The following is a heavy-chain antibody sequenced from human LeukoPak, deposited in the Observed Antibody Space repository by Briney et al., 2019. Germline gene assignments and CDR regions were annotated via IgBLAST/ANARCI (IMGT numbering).Heavy chain of an antibody. CDR3: ARGQSVSSGPFDY. D-gene: IGHD2-15*01. CDR1: GGTFSSYA. V-gene: IGHV1-69*05. Sequence: GASVKVSCKASGGTFSSYAISWVRQAPGQGLEWMGGIIPIFGTANHAQKFQGRVTITTDESTSTAYMELSSLRSEDTAVYYCARGQSVSSGPFDYWGQGTLVTVSS. CDR2: IIPIFGTA. J-gene: IGHJ4*02.